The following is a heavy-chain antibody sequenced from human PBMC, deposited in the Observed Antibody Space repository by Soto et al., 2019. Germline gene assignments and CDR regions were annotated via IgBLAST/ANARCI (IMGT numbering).Heavy chain of an antibody. CDR2: IIPIFGTI. Sequence: QAQLVQSGTEVRKPGSSVKVSCKASGGTFDSNAISWVRLAPGQGLEWMGGIIPIFGTINKAQKLQDGVTITADESANIVYMELSSLRSEDTAIYYCAREGLTFGPGAVGGAFDIWGQGTLVTVSS. V-gene: IGHV1-69*12. D-gene: IGHD2-2*01. J-gene: IGHJ3*02. CDR1: GGTFDSNA. CDR3: AREGLTFGPGAVGGAFDI.